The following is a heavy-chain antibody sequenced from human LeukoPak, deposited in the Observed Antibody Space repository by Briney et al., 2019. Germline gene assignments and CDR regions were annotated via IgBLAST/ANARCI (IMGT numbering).Heavy chain of an antibody. J-gene: IGHJ5*02. CDR1: GYTFTTYG. D-gene: IGHD3-16*01. CDR2: ISVLHNNT. Sequence: GASVKVSCKAAGYTFTTYGLSWVRQAPGQGPEWMGWISVLHNNTNYAQKLEGRVTMTADTSTSTAYMELRSLRPDDTAVYYCVRGSGDYGWGWFDPWGQGSLVTVSS. CDR3: VRGSGDYGWGWFDP. V-gene: IGHV1-18*01.